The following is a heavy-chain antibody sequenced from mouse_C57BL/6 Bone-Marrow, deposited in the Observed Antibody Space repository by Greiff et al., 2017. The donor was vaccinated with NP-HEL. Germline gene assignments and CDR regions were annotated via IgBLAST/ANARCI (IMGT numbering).Heavy chain of an antibody. CDR2: IDPENGDT. J-gene: IGHJ3*01. Sequence: DVQLQESGAELVRPGASVKLSCTASGFNITDDYMHWVKQRPEQGLEWIGWIDPENGDTEYASKFQGKATITADTSSNTAYLQLSSLTSEDTAVYYCTTGDYDSWFAYWGQGTLVTVSA. V-gene: IGHV14-4*01. CDR3: TTGDYDSWFAY. D-gene: IGHD2-4*01. CDR1: GFNITDDY.